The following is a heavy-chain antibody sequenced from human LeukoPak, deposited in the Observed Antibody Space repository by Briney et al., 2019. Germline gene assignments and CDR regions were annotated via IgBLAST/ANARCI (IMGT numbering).Heavy chain of an antibody. V-gene: IGHV4-34*01. CDR3: ARHGTRQLLWFGELQFDY. CDR1: GGSFSGYY. D-gene: IGHD3-10*01. Sequence: KPSETLSLTCAVHGGSFSGYYWSWIRQPPGKGLEWIGEINHSGSTNYNPSLKSRVTISVDTSKNQFSLKLSSVTAADTAVYYCARHGTRQLLWFGELQFDYWGQGTLVTVSS. CDR2: INHSGST. J-gene: IGHJ4*02.